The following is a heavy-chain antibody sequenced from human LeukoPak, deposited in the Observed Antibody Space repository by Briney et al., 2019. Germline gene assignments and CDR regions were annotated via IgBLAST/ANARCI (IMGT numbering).Heavy chain of an antibody. CDR3: AKGAYDYIEMGYFDY. Sequence: GGSLRLSCAASGFSLTNFAMSWVRQAPGKGLEWVSLIIGSSGDTFYADSVKGRSTISRDNSKNRLYLQMNSLRAEDTALYYCAKGAYDYIEMGYFDYWGQGTLVTVSS. CDR2: IIGSSGDT. D-gene: IGHD5-12*01. V-gene: IGHV3-23*01. CDR1: GFSLTNFA. J-gene: IGHJ4*02.